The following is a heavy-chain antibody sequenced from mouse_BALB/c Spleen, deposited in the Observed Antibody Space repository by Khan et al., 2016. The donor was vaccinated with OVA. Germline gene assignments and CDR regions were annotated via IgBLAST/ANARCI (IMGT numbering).Heavy chain of an antibody. CDR1: GYTLTNYG. CDR2: INTYTGEP. D-gene: IGHD2-1*01. V-gene: IGHV9-3-1*01. J-gene: IGHJ1*01. CDR3: ARVGNYWYFDV. Sequence: QIQLVQSGPELKKPGETVKISCKASGYTLTNYGMNWVKQAPGKGLKWMGWINTYTGEPTYGDDLKGRFDFSLETSASTAYLQINNLKNEDTATYFCARVGNYWYFDVWGAGTTVTVSS.